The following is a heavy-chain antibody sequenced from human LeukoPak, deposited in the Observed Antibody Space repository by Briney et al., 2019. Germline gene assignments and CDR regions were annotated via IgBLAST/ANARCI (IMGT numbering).Heavy chain of an antibody. D-gene: IGHD6-13*01. V-gene: IGHV3-30*04. Sequence: PGGSLRLSCAASGFTFSIFSMHWVRQAPGKGLEGVAVISYDGSNIYYLDSVKGRFTISRDNSKNTLYLQMNSLRAEDTAVYYCAKDNEALVNWFDPWGQGTLVTVSS. CDR2: ISYDGSNI. CDR3: AKDNEALVNWFDP. CDR1: GFTFSIFS. J-gene: IGHJ5*02.